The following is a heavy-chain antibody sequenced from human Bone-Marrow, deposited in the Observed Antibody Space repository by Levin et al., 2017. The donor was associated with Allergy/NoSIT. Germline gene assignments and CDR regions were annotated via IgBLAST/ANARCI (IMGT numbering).Heavy chain of an antibody. D-gene: IGHD4-17*01. J-gene: IGHJ2*01. CDR3: AKPKTPTVTTPYWYFDL. Sequence: GSLRLSCAASGFTFSSYAMSWVRQAPGKGLEWVSAISGSGGSTYYADSVKGRFTISRDNSKNTLYLQMNSLRAEDTAVYYCAKPKTPTVTTPYWYFDLWGRGTLVTVSS. V-gene: IGHV3-23*01. CDR2: ISGSGGST. CDR1: GFTFSSYA.